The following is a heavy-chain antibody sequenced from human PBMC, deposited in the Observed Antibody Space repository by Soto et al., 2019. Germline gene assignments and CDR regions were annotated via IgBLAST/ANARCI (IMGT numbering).Heavy chain of an antibody. Sequence: EVQLVESGGGLIQPGGSLRLSCVASGFSVSGNYITWVRQAPGKGLEWVSVIYSGGGTHFADSVKGRFTISRDNSKNKVYLQMSSLRDEDTAVYYCARGVNELNYWGQGTLVTVSS. V-gene: IGHV3-53*01. D-gene: IGHD1-7*01. CDR2: IYSGGGT. J-gene: IGHJ4*02. CDR3: ARGVNELNY. CDR1: GFSVSGNY.